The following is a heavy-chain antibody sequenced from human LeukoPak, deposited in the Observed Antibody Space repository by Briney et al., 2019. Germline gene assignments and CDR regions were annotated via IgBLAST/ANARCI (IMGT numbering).Heavy chain of an antibody. D-gene: IGHD5-18*01. V-gene: IGHV1-2*02. CDR3: AYYSYAAAFDY. Sequence: ASVKVCCSASGSTFTAYFIHWVPHSPGQGLEWMGWVNPNNGDTNYAQKFQGRVTMTRDTSISTAFMDLSRLRSDDTAVYYCAYYSYAAAFDYWGQGTLVSVSS. CDR2: VNPNNGDT. CDR1: GSTFTAYF. J-gene: IGHJ4*02.